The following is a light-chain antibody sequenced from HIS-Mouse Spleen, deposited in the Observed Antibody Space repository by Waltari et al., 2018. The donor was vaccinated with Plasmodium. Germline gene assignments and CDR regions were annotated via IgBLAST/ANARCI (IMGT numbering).Light chain of an antibody. CDR1: SSDVGSYNL. CDR3: CSYAGSSTL. CDR2: EGS. V-gene: IGLV2-23*01. J-gene: IGLJ2*01. Sequence: QSALTQPASVSGSPGQSITISCTGPSSDVGSYNLFSWYQQHPGKAPKLMIYEGSKRPPGVSKRFSGSKSGNTASLTISGLQAEDEADYYCCSYAGSSTLFGGGTKLTVL.